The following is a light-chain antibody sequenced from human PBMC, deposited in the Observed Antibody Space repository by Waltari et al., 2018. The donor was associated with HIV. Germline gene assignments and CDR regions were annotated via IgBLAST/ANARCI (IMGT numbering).Light chain of an antibody. Sequence: QFALTQPASVSGSPGQSITISCTGTNSDIAYYNYVSWYQQHPGKAPKLIIYEVSNRPSGVSNRFSGSKSGNTASLTISGLQAEDEAEYFCSSLVNSDTLSVLFGGGTKLTVL. J-gene: IGLJ3*02. CDR2: EVS. CDR3: SSLVNSDTLSVL. CDR1: NSDIAYYNY. V-gene: IGLV2-14*01.